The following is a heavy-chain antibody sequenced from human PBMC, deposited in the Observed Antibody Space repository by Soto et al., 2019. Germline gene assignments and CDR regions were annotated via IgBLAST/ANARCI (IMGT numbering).Heavy chain of an antibody. V-gene: IGHV3-9*01. CDR3: AKGAISGTLNWFDP. CDR1: GFRFADYT. Sequence: EVQLVEPGGGLVQPGRSLRLSCAASGFRFADYTMHWVRQAPGKGLEWVSGLTWNSESIAYADSVKGRFTISRDNAKNSLYMHMNSLRAEDTAFYFCAKGAISGTLNWFDPWGQGTLVTVSS. J-gene: IGHJ5*02. D-gene: IGHD6-13*01. CDR2: LTWNSESI.